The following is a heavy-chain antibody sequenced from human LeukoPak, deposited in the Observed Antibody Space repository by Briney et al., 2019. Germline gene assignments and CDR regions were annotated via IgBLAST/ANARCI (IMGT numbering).Heavy chain of an antibody. CDR2: LYTGGDT. Sequence: PGGSLKLSCAASASSVSDKYMSWFRQAPGKGLEWVPVLYTGGDTFYADSVRGRFTISRENFRNTVSLQMNSLRADDTALYYCAGGQMLTSGGFESWGQGALVTVSS. D-gene: IGHD3-16*01. V-gene: IGHV3-53*01. CDR3: AGGQMLTSGGFES. CDR1: ASSVSDKY. J-gene: IGHJ4*02.